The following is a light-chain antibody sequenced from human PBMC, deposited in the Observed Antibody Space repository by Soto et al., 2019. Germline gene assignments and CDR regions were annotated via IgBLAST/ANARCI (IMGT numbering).Light chain of an antibody. CDR3: QQYNNWPAIT. Sequence: IVLTKSPCTLSLSPGERATLSCRATQSVSSSYLAWYQKKPGQAPRLLIYGASSRATGIPDRFSGSESGTDLTLTISRLEHEDVAVYYCQQYNNWPAITFGQGTRLEIK. V-gene: IGKV3-20*01. CDR1: QSVSSSY. J-gene: IGKJ5*01. CDR2: GAS.